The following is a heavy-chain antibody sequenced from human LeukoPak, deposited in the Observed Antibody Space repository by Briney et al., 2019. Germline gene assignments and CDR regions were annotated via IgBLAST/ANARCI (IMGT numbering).Heavy chain of an antibody. CDR2: IIPIFGTA. CDR1: GGTFSNYA. D-gene: IGHD3-10*01. Sequence: SVKVSCKASGGTFSNYAISWVRQAPGQGLEWMGGIIPIFGTANYAQKFRGRVTITADKSTRTAYMELSRLRSDDTAVYYCARAPPGGSGSYMLLGYWGQGTLVTVSS. J-gene: IGHJ4*02. CDR3: ARAPPGGSGSYMLLGY. V-gene: IGHV1-69*06.